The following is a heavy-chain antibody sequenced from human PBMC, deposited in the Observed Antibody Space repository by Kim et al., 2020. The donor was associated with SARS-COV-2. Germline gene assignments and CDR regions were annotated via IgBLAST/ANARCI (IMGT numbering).Heavy chain of an antibody. D-gene: IGHD6-19*01. J-gene: IGHJ4*02. CDR2: ISSSSSCI. CDR3: ARAFRGSIGWVPFDY. V-gene: IGHV3-21*01. Sequence: GGSLRLSCAASGFTFSSYSMNWVRQAPGKGLEWVSSISSSSSCIYYADSVKGRFTISRDNAKNSLYLQMNSLRAEDTAVYYCARAFRGSIGWVPFDYWGQGTLVTVSS. CDR1: GFTFSSYS.